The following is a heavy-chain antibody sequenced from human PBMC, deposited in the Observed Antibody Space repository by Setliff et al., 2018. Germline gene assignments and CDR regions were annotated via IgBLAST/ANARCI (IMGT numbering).Heavy chain of an antibody. CDR3: AKELIEVMMTGLEF. CDR2: IRHDGNNK. V-gene: IGHV3-30*02. Sequence: GESLRLSCAASGFTFSNHGMHWVRQAPGKGLEWVAFIRHDGNNKYYKDSVRGRFTISRDNSKNTVYLQMNSLRPEDTAVYYCAKELIEVMMTGLEFWGQGTPVTVSS. J-gene: IGHJ4*02. CDR1: GFTFSNHG. D-gene: IGHD3-22*01.